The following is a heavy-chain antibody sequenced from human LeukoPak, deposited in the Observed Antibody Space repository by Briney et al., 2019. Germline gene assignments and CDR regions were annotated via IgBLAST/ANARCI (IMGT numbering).Heavy chain of an antibody. V-gene: IGHV1-2*02. Sequence: ASVKVSCKASGYTFTDYYLHWVRQAPGKGLEWMGWINPTSGDTNYAQKFQGRVTMTRDTSISTAYMELSSLTSDDTALYYCARVLLAVTGGPDYWGQGTLVTVSS. CDR2: INPTSGDT. CDR3: ARVLLAVTGGPDY. D-gene: IGHD7-27*01. CDR1: GYTFTDYY. J-gene: IGHJ4*02.